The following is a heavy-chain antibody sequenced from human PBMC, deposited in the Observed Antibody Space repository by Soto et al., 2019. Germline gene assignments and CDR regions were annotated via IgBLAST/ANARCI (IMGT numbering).Heavy chain of an antibody. Sequence: GASVKVSCKASGYTFTGYYMHWVRQAPGQGLEWMGWINPNSGGTNYAQKFQGRVTMTRDTSISTAYMELSRLRSDDTAVYYCARFRDYGSGSYHTFDSWGQGTLVTVSS. CDR3: ARFRDYGSGSYHTFDS. D-gene: IGHD3-10*01. CDR1: GYTFTGYY. V-gene: IGHV1-2*02. J-gene: IGHJ4*02. CDR2: INPNSGGT.